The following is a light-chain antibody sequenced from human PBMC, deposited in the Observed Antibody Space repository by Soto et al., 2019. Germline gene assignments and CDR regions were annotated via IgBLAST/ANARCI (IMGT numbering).Light chain of an antibody. CDR1: QSVGRN. CDR2: GAS. Sequence: EIVMTQSPATLSVSPGERATLSCTASQSVGRNLDWYQQKPGQAPRLLIYGASTRATGIPPRFSGSVSGTEFTLTISSLQSEDFAIYSCQEENHSPPLTFGGGNKVEIK. CDR3: QEENHSPPLT. V-gene: IGKV3-15*01. J-gene: IGKJ4*01.